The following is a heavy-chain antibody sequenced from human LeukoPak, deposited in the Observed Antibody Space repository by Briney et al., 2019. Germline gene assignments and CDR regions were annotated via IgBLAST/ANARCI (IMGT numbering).Heavy chain of an antibody. J-gene: IGHJ3*01. D-gene: IGHD3-16*01. Sequence: PSETLSLTCTVSGGSISSHFWTWIRQAPGKRLEWLGYVSKSGSTNYNPSLQSRITISLGTSKNQFSLILTSVTAADTAVYFCARDDYGVFDAFDVWGQGTVVTVSS. CDR2: VSKSGST. CDR3: ARDDYGVFDAFDV. CDR1: GGSISSHF. V-gene: IGHV4-4*08.